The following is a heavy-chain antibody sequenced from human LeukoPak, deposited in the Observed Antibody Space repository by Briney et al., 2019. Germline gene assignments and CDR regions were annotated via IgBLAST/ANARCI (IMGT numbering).Heavy chain of an antibody. D-gene: IGHD3-22*01. Sequence: GESLKISCKGSGYNFTSYWIGWVRQMPGKGLEWMGIIYPGDSDSRLSPSLQGQVTISADKSISTAYLQWNSLKASDTAMYYCARKPWYYYDSSGAFDYWGQGTLVTVSS. V-gene: IGHV5-51*01. CDR1: GYNFTSYW. J-gene: IGHJ4*02. CDR2: IYPGDSDS. CDR3: ARKPWYYYDSSGAFDY.